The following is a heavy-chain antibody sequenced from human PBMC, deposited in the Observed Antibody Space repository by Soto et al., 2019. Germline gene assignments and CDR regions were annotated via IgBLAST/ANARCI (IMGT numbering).Heavy chain of an antibody. CDR1: GFTFSSHG. CDR3: ADGDIRGFENSQS. J-gene: IGHJ1*01. Sequence: QVQLVESGGGVVQPGMTLRLSCTASGFTFSSHGMHWVRQAPGKGLEWVAVVSFDGTNKNYADSVRGRFTISRDNSKKTLYRQRSTLREKDTAGYSCADGDIRGFENSQSWGQGTLVTISS. D-gene: IGHD3-9*01. V-gene: IGHV3-30*03. CDR2: VSFDGTNK.